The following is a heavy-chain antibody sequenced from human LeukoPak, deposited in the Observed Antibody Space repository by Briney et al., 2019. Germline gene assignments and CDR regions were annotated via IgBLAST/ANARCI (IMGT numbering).Heavy chain of an antibody. CDR1: GCGFTSYW. CDR3: ARIGSGSYALDY. CDR2: IYPGDSDT. Sequence: GESLKISCKGSGCGFTSYWIAWVRQMPGKGLEWMGIIYPGDSDTRSSPSFQGQVTISVDKSITTAYLQWSSLKASDTAIYYCARIGSGSYALDYWGQGTLVTVSS. D-gene: IGHD3-10*01. V-gene: IGHV5-51*01. J-gene: IGHJ4*02.